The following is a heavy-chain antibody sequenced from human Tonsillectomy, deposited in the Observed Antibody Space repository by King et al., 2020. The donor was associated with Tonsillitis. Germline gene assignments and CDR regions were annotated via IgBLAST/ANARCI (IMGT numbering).Heavy chain of an antibody. CDR1: GFTFSSYS. CDR2: ITSSSNYI. J-gene: IGHJ3*02. V-gene: IGHV3-21*01. CDR3: ARVYLVRGVGAYDI. D-gene: IGHD3-10*01. Sequence: VQLVESGGGLVKPGGSLRLSCAASGFTFSSYSLHWVRQAPGKGLEWVSSITSSSNYIHYADSMEGRCTISRDNAKNSLYLQMSSLRAEDTAMYYCARVYLVRGVGAYDIWGQGKMVTVSS.